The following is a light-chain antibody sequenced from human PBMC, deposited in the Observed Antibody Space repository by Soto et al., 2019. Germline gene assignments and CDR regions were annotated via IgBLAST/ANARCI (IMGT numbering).Light chain of an antibody. CDR3: SSYTSSGTLYV. CDR1: SSDVGGYNY. CDR2: NVS. V-gene: IGLV2-14*03. J-gene: IGLJ1*01. Sequence: QSVLTQPTSVSGSPGQSITISCTGTSSDVGGYNYVSWYQHHPGKAPKLMICNVSDRPSGVSNRFSGSKSGNTASLTISGLQAEDEADYYCSSYTSSGTLYVFGTGTKVTVL.